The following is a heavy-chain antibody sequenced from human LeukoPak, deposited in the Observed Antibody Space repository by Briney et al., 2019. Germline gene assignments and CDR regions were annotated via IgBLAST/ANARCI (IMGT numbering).Heavy chain of an antibody. CDR1: RYTFTGYY. J-gene: IGHJ4*02. CDR2: INPSSGGT. CDR3: ASAGNYRGRIDY. V-gene: IGHV1-2*02. Sequence: ASVKVSCKASRYTFTGYYVHWVRQAPGQGLEWMGWINPSSGGTNYAQNFQGRVTMTRDTSISTAYMELARLRSDDTAVYYCASAGNYRGRIDYWGQGTLVTVSS. D-gene: IGHD3-10*01.